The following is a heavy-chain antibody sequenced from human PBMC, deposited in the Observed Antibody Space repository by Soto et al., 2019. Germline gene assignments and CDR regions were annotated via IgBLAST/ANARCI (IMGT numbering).Heavy chain of an antibody. CDR3: AKNDYYYYYYGMDV. CDR2: IIPIFGTA. J-gene: IGHJ6*02. D-gene: IGHD1-1*01. V-gene: IGHV1-69*13. CDR1: GGTFSSYA. Sequence: SVKVSCKASGGTFSSYAISWVRQAPGQGLEWMGGIIPIFGTANYAQKFQGRVTITADESTSTAYMELSSLRSEDTAVYYCAKNDYYYYYYGMDVWGQGTTVTAP.